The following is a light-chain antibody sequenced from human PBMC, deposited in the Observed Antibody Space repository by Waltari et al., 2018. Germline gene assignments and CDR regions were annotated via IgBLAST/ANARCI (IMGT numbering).Light chain of an antibody. CDR2: RAT. J-gene: IGLJ2*01. CDR3: QSYDGSLIAVV. Sequence: QSVLTQPPSVSGAPGQRVTISCTGSRSNIGTGYDVHWYQHIPGKAPKLLIFRATRRPSGVPDRFSASKSGTSASLAITGLQAEDEGDYYCQSYDGSLIAVVFGGGTKLTVL. CDR1: RSNIGTGYD. V-gene: IGLV1-40*01.